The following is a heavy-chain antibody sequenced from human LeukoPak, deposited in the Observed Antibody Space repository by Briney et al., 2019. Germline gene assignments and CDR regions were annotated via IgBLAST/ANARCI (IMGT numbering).Heavy chain of an antibody. D-gene: IGHD3-3*01. Sequence: ASVKVSCKASGYTFTGYYMHWVRQAPGQGLEWMGLVNPNSGGTNYAQKFQGRVTMTRDTSISTDYMELSRLRSDDAAVYYCARGYDFWSGYQHWGQGTLVTVSS. J-gene: IGHJ4*02. CDR3: ARGYDFWSGYQH. CDR2: VNPNSGGT. V-gene: IGHV1-2*02. CDR1: GYTFTGYY.